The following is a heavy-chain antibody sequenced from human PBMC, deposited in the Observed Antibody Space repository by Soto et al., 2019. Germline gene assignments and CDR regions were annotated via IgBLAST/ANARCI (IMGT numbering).Heavy chain of an antibody. V-gene: IGHV2-70*01. CDR3: ARIPQSWDSSSTLYYYYGMDV. J-gene: IGHJ6*02. D-gene: IGHD6-6*01. CDR1: GFTLSTSGMC. Sequence: SGPTLVNPTQTLTLTCTFSGFTLSTSGMCVSWIRQPPGKALEWLALIDWDDDKYYSTSLKTRLTISKDTSKNQVVLTMTNMDPVDTATYYCARIPQSWDSSSTLYYYYGMDVWGQGTTVTVSS. CDR2: IDWDDDK.